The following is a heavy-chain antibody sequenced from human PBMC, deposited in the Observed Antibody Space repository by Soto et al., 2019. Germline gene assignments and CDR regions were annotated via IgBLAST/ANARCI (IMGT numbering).Heavy chain of an antibody. Sequence: SETLSLTCTVSGGSISSYYWSWMRQPPGKGLEWIGYIYYSGSTNYNPSLKSRVTISVDTSKNQCSLKLSSVTAADTAVYYCARELFGRSVWFDPWGQGTLVTVSS. D-gene: IGHD3-9*01. V-gene: IGHV4-59*01. CDR1: GGSISSYY. J-gene: IGHJ5*02. CDR3: ARELFGRSVWFDP. CDR2: IYYSGST.